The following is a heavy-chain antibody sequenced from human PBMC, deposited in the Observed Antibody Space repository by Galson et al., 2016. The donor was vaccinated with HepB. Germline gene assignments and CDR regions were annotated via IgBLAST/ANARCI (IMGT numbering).Heavy chain of an antibody. Sequence: SVKVSCKASGYTFTSYDINWVRQATGQGLEWLGWMNPDSSKTGYVQKFQGRITMTTNTSINTAYLEVTGLRSEDTAVYYCARGFGYCSGGRCAAGDFFDTLGQGTLVTVSS. CDR3: ARGFGYCSGGRCAAGDFFDT. D-gene: IGHD2-15*01. CDR2: MNPDSSKT. V-gene: IGHV1-8*01. J-gene: IGHJ5*02. CDR1: GYTFTSYD.